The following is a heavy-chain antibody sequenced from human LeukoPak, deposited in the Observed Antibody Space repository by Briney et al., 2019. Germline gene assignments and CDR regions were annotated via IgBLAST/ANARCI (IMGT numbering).Heavy chain of an antibody. V-gene: IGHV1-8*01. Sequence: GASVKVSCKASGYTFTSYDINWVRQATGQGLEWMGWMNPNSGNTGYAQKFQGGVTMTTDTSTSTAYMELRSLRSDDTAVYYCARDKMEREYYYYYYMDVWGKGTTVTISS. D-gene: IGHD1-1*01. J-gene: IGHJ6*03. CDR3: ARDKMEREYYYYYYMDV. CDR1: GYTFTSYD. CDR2: MNPNSGNT.